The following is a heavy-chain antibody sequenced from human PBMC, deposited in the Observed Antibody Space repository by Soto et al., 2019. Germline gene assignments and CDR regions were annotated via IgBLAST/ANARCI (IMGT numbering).Heavy chain of an antibody. V-gene: IGHV3-48*02. J-gene: IGHJ6*02. CDR3: ARVAIASGGVIAVTYALDV. D-gene: IGHD3-16*02. CDR2: ITSSGSTI. CDR1: GFTLSTYS. Sequence: EVKMVESGGGLVQPGGSLSLSCEVSGFTLSTYSMNWVRQAPGKGLEWVSFITSSGSTIYYADSVKGRFTVSRDNAKNSLLLQMSSLRDEDTAVYYCARVAIASGGVIAVTYALDVWGQGTTVTVSS.